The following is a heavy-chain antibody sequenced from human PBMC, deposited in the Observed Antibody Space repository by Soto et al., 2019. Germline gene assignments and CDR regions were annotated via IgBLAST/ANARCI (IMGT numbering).Heavy chain of an antibody. J-gene: IGHJ4*01. D-gene: IGHD3-22*01. CDR3: AIRPGMYYYDSSGYYHYDF. CDR2: ISGSGGST. V-gene: IGHV3-23*01. Sequence: PGGSLRLSCAASGFMFSTYGMHWVRHAPGKGLEWVSAISGSGGSTYYADSVKGRFTISRDNSKNTLYLQMNSLTAEDTALYYCAIRPGMYYYDSSGYYHYDFRGQRSLVAVSS. CDR1: GFMFSTYG.